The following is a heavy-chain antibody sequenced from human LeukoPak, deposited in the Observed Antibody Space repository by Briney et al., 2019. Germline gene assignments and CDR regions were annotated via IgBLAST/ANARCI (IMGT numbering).Heavy chain of an antibody. CDR2: IYTSGST. CDR1: GGSISSYY. CDR3: ASLRDGYNYEFDY. Sequence: SETLSLTCTVSGGSISSYYWSWIRQPAGKVLEWIGRIYTSGSTNYNPSLKSRVTISVDTSKNQFSLKLSSVTAADTAVYYCASLRDGYNYEFDYWGQGTLVTVSS. D-gene: IGHD5-24*01. J-gene: IGHJ4*02. V-gene: IGHV4-4*07.